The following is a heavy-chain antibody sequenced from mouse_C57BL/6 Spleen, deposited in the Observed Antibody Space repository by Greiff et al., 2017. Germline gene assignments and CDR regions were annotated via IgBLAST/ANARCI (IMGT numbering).Heavy chain of an antibody. D-gene: IGHD4-1*01. CDR3: AKHELTETWYFDY. CDR1: GFTFSSYT. V-gene: IGHV5-9*04. CDR2: ISGGGGNT. Sequence: EVKLMQPGGGLVKPGGSLQISCAASGFTFSSYTMSWVRQTPEQRLEWVATISGGGGNTYYPDSVKGRFTISRDNAKNTLYLQLSSLRSEHTAVYYCAKHELTETWYFDYWGQGTTLTVSS. J-gene: IGHJ2*01.